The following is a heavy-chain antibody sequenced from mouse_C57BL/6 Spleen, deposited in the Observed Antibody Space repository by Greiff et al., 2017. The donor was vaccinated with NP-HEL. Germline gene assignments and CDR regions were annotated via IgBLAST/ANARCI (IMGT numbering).Heavy chain of an antibody. D-gene: IGHD4-1*01. J-gene: IGHJ2*01. CDR2: INYDGSST. Sequence: EVMLVESEGGLVQPGSSMKLSCTASGFTFSDYYMAWVRQVPEKGLEWVANINYDGSSTYYLDSLKSRFIISRDNAKNILYLQMSSLKSEDTATYYCARGEAGTPFDYWGQGITLTVSS. CDR3: ARGEAGTPFDY. CDR1: GFTFSDYY. V-gene: IGHV5-16*01.